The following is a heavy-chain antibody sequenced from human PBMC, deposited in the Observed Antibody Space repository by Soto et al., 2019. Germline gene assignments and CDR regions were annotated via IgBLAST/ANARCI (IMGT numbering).Heavy chain of an antibody. V-gene: IGHV2-5*02. CDR1: GFSLSTSGVG. CDR3: ARWGSGSYYGMGFDY. J-gene: IGHJ4*02. Sequence: QITLKESGPTLVKPTQTLTLTCTFSGFSLSTSGVGVGWIRQPPGKALEWLALIYWDDAKRYSPSLKSRLNITKDPSKNQVVLTMTNMDPVDTATYYCARWGSGSYYGMGFDYWGQGTLVTVSS. D-gene: IGHD3-10*01. CDR2: IYWDDAK.